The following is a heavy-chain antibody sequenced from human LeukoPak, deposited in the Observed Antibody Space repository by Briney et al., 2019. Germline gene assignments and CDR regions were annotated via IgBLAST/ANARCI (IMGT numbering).Heavy chain of an antibody. Sequence: GGSLRLSCAASGFTVSNNYMSWVRQAPGKGLEWVSVIYSGGSTYYADSVKGRFTISRDNSKNTLYLQMNSLRAEDTAVYYCARGDFWSGYSHFDYWGQGTLVTVSS. V-gene: IGHV3-53*01. J-gene: IGHJ4*02. CDR2: IYSGGST. CDR1: GFTVSNNY. D-gene: IGHD3-3*01. CDR3: ARGDFWSGYSHFDY.